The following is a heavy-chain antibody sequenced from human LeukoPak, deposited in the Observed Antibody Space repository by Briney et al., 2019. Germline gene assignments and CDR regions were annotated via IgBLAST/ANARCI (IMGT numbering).Heavy chain of an antibody. CDR2: INHSGST. Sequence: SETLSLTCAVYGGSFSGYYWSWIRQPPGKGLEWIGEINHSGSTNYNPSLKSRVTISVDTSENQFSLKLSSVTAADTAVYYCARGSLDCSGGSCYPIVDYWGQGTLVTVSS. J-gene: IGHJ4*02. D-gene: IGHD2-15*01. CDR1: GGSFSGYY. CDR3: ARGSLDCSGGSCYPIVDY. V-gene: IGHV4-34*01.